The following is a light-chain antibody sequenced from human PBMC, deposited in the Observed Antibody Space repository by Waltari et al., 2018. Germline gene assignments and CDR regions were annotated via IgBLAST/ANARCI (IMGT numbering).Light chain of an antibody. Sequence: LVLTQSPSASASLVASVKLTCTLSRGYSSNVIAWLQQRPGKGPRYLMKVNSDGSHRKGDDIPDRFSASKSGTECQLTISSLQSEDEADYFCQTGGHGTWVFGGGTKLTVL. J-gene: IGLJ3*02. CDR2: VNSDGSH. CDR3: QTGGHGTWV. CDR1: RGYSSNV. V-gene: IGLV4-69*01.